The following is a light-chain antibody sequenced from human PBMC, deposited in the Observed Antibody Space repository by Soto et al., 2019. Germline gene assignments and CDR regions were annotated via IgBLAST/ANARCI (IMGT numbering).Light chain of an antibody. CDR2: AAS. V-gene: IGKV1-9*01. CDR1: QVISTS. J-gene: IGKJ5*01. Sequence: GASVTITCRARQVISTSLAWYQVKPGKAPKLLIYAASTLESGVPSRFSATVSGTEFSLTITSLQPEDFATYYCQQLFDSPITFGQGTRLEIK. CDR3: QQLFDSPIT.